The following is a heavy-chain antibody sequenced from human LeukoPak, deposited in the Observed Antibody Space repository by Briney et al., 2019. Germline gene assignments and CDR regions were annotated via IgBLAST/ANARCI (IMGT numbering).Heavy chain of an antibody. Sequence: GGSLRLSCAASGFTFDDYVMNWVRQAPGKGLEWVSGISWNSGTIGYADSVKGRFTISRDNAKNSLYLQMNSLRAEDMALYYCAKPVCSSTSCHFGYWGQGTRVTVSS. CDR1: GFTFDDYV. D-gene: IGHD2-2*01. J-gene: IGHJ4*02. V-gene: IGHV3-9*03. CDR3: AKPVCSSTSCHFGY. CDR2: ISWNSGTI.